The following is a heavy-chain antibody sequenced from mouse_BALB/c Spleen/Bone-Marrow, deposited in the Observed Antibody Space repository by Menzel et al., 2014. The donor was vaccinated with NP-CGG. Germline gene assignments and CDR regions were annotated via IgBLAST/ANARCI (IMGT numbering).Heavy chain of an antibody. CDR2: IHPNSGNT. D-gene: IGHD4-1*01. CDR3: ARELGRGYYFDY. V-gene: IGHV1S130*01. CDR1: GYTLTSSW. J-gene: IGHJ2*01. Sequence: QVQLQQSGSVLVRPGASVKLSCKASGYTLTSSWMHWAKQRPGQGLEWIGEIHPNSGNTNYNEKFKGKATLTVDTSSSTAYVDLSSLTSEDSAVYYCARELGRGYYFDYWGQGTTLTVSS.